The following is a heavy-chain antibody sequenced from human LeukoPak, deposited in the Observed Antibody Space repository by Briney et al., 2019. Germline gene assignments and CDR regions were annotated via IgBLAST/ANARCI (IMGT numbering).Heavy chain of an antibody. D-gene: IGHD1-26*01. Sequence: GGSLRLSCAASGFTFSRYEMNWVRQAPGKGLEWLSYISSSGSTMYYADSVKGRITISRDNAKNSLYLQMNSLRAEDTAVYYCARVLAGATYFDYWGQGTLVTVAT. J-gene: IGHJ4*01. CDR1: GFTFSRYE. V-gene: IGHV3-48*03. CDR2: ISSSGSTM. CDR3: ARVLAGATYFDY.